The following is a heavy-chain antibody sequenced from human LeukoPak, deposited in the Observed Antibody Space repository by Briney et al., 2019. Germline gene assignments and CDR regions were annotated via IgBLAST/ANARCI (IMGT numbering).Heavy chain of an antibody. J-gene: IGHJ3*02. V-gene: IGHV3-9*01. Sequence: GGSLRISCAASGFTFDDYAMHWVRQAPGKGLEWVSGISWNSGSIGYADSVKGRFTISRDNAKNSLYLQMNSLRAEDTALYYCAKSEMSQIVLSAFDIWGQGTMVTVSS. D-gene: IGHD5/OR15-5a*01. CDR3: AKSEMSQIVLSAFDI. CDR1: GFTFDDYA. CDR2: ISWNSGSI.